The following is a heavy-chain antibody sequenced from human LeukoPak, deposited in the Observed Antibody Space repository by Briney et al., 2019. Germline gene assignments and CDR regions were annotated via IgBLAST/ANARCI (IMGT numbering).Heavy chain of an antibody. CDR3: ARDAGGYSYGPSWWDY. J-gene: IGHJ4*02. CDR2: ISSRGSTI. Sequence: PGGSLRLSCAASGFTFSDYYMSWIRQAPGKGLEWVSYISSRGSTIYYADPVKGRFTISSDNAKNSLYLQMNSLRAEDTAVYYCARDAGGYSYGPSWWDYWGQGTLVTVSS. D-gene: IGHD5-18*01. V-gene: IGHV3-11*04. CDR1: GFTFSDYY.